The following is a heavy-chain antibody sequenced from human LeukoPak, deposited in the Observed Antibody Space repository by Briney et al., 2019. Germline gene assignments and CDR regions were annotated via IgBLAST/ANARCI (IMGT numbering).Heavy chain of an antibody. J-gene: IGHJ4*02. D-gene: IGHD6-13*01. CDR3: ARRVRYSSSWTFDY. CDR1: GGSFSGYY. CDR2: INHSGST. V-gene: IGHV4-34*01. Sequence: PSETLSLTCAVYGGSFSGYYWSWIRQPPGKGLEWIGEINHSGSTNYNPSLKSRVTISVDTSKNQFSLKLSSVTAADTAVYYCARRVRYSSSWTFDYWGQGTLVTVSS.